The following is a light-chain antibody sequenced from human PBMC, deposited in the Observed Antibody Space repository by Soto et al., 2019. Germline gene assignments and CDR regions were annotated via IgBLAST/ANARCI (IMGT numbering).Light chain of an antibody. Sequence: QSALTQPASVSGSPGQSITISCTGTSSDVGAYNYVSWYQQHPGKAPKLVIYEVRNRPSGVSDRFSGSRSGNTASLTISGLQAEDESDYYCSSYTSSSTWVFGGGTKLTVI. V-gene: IGLV2-14*01. CDR3: SSYTSSSTWV. CDR1: SSDVGAYNY. CDR2: EVR. J-gene: IGLJ3*02.